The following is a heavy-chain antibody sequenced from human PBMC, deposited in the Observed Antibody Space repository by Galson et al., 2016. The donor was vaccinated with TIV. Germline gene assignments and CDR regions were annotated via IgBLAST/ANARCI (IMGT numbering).Heavy chain of an antibody. D-gene: IGHD5-24*01. J-gene: IGHJ6*02. CDR3: ARDYPYNPMLGGGGHYYGLDV. CDR1: GYSFGSYG. CDR2: ISAYNGNT. Sequence: SVKVSCKASGYSFGSYGISWVRQAPGQGLEWMGWISAYNGNTDYAHKLQGRVTMTTDTSTSTAYMELRSLRSDDTAVYYCARDYPYNPMLGGGGHYYGLDVWGPGTTVTVSS. V-gene: IGHV1-18*01.